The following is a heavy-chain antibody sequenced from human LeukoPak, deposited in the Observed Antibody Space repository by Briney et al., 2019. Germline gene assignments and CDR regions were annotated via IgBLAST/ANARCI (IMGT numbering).Heavy chain of an antibody. CDR2: IHHSGGT. J-gene: IGHJ4*02. Sequence: PSGTLSLTCAVSGGSISSSDWWSWVRQPPGKGLEWIGEIHHSGGTNYNPSLKSRVTIPVDKSKNQFSLNLSSVTAADTAVYYCARYDYGDQGDYWGQGTLVTVSS. CDR1: GGSISSSDW. CDR3: ARYDYGDQGDY. D-gene: IGHD4-17*01. V-gene: IGHV4-4*02.